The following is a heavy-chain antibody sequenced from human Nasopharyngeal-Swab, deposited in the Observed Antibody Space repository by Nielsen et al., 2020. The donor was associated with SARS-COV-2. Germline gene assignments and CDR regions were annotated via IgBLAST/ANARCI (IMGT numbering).Heavy chain of an antibody. CDR2: ISYDGSNK. V-gene: IGHV3-30*03. Sequence: EATMKWLECVAVISYDGSNKYYADSVKGRFTISRDNSKNTLYLQMNSLRAEDTAVYYCARAHDSSGYYQRRSYFDYWGQGTLVTVSS. J-gene: IGHJ4*02. CDR3: ARAHDSSGYYQRRSYFDY. D-gene: IGHD3-22*01.